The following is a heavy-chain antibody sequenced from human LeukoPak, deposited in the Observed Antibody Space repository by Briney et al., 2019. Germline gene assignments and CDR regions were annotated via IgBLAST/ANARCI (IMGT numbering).Heavy chain of an antibody. D-gene: IGHD6-13*01. J-gene: IGHJ4*02. CDR2: INSDGSSI. Sequence: GGSLRLSCAASGFTFSSHWMHWVRQAPGKGLVWVSRINSDGSSISYADSVKGRFTISRDNAKNTLYLQMNSLRAEDTAVYYCAKCRRIAAGGGFDYWGQGTLVTVSS. CDR3: AKCRRIAAGGGFDY. CDR1: GFTFSSHW. V-gene: IGHV3-74*01.